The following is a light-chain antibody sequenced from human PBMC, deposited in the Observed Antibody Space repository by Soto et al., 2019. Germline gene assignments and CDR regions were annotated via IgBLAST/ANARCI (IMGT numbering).Light chain of an antibody. CDR1: ESVGST. CDR2: GAS. Sequence: EIFMTQSPATLSVSPGEKVILSCRASESVGSTLAWYQQKPGQAPRLLIRGASTRATGVPARFSGSGSETESTITSSTLQSEDFAVYYCQQYSTSLTFGGGTTLEIK. V-gene: IGKV3-15*01. J-gene: IGKJ4*02. CDR3: QQYSTSLT.